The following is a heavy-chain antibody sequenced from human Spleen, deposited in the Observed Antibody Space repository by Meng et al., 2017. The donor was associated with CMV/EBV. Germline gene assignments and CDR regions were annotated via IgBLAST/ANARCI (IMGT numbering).Heavy chain of an antibody. CDR1: GGNITSTNW. Sequence: QVQLQASGPGLAKPSVTLSLTCVVSGGNITSTNWGSWVRQAPGKGLEWIAEPSDTGSTNYNPSLKSRVTITVDKSKNQFSLRLNSVTAADTAVYYCLKNFESWGQGILVTVSS. V-gene: IGHV4-4*02. J-gene: IGHJ4*02. CDR2: PSDTGST. CDR3: LKNFES.